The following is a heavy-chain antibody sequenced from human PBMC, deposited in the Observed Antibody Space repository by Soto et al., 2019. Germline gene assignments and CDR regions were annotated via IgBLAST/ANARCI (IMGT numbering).Heavy chain of an antibody. D-gene: IGHD3-16*01. Sequence: PSETLSLTCTVSGGSVSSPTHYWSWIRQPPGKGLEWIGDIYYPGSSRHTPSLNSRVTISVDTSTTQFTLQMTCVTAVNTVVEYCVRGGKRYANTLGQGILVTVS. CDR3: VRGGKRYANT. CDR2: IYYPGSS. J-gene: IGHJ5*02. V-gene: IGHV4-61*01. CDR1: GGSVSSPTHY.